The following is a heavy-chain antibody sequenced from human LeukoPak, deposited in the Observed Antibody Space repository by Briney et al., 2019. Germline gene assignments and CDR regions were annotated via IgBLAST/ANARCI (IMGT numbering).Heavy chain of an antibody. CDR1: GFTFSSYG. V-gene: IGHV3-30*02. Sequence: GGSLRLSCAASGFTFSSYGMHWVRQAPGKGLEWVAFIRYDGSNKYYADSVKGRFTISRDNSKNTLYLQMNSLRAEDTAVYYCARHHGPAANDAFDIWGQGTMVTVSS. CDR3: ARHHGPAANDAFDI. D-gene: IGHD2-2*01. CDR2: IRYDGSNK. J-gene: IGHJ3*02.